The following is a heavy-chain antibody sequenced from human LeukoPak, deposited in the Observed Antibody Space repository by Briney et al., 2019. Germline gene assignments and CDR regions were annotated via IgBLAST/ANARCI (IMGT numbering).Heavy chain of an antibody. Sequence: ASVKVSCKASGYAFTGYYMHWVRQAPGQGLGWMGWINPNSGGTNYAQKFQGRVTMTRDTSISTAYMELSRLRSDDTAVYYCARETLYSSGWYAFDYWGQGTLVTVSS. D-gene: IGHD6-19*01. CDR1: GYAFTGYY. J-gene: IGHJ4*02. CDR3: ARETLYSSGWYAFDY. V-gene: IGHV1-2*02. CDR2: INPNSGGT.